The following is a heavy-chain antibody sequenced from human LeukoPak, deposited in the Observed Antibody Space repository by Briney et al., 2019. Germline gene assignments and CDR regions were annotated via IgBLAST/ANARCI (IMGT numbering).Heavy chain of an antibody. V-gene: IGHV4-39*01. J-gene: IGHJ4*02. CDR2: IYYSGST. CDR1: GGSISSSSYY. Sequence: SETLSLTCTVSGGSISSSSYYWGWIRQPPGKGLEWIGSIYYSGSTYYNPSLKSRVTISVDTSKNQFSLKLSSVTAADTAVYYCARHYYDSSGYLYWGQGTLVTVSS. CDR3: ARHYYDSSGYLY. D-gene: IGHD3-22*01.